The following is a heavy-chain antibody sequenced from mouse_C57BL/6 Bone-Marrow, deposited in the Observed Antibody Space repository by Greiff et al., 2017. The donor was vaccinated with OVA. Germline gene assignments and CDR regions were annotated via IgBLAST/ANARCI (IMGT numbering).Heavy chain of an antibody. CDR3: ARKNWERDY. D-gene: IGHD4-1*01. CDR2: IDPSDSYT. Sequence: VQLQQPGAELVRPGTSVKLSCKASGYTFTSYWMHWVKQRPGQGLEWIGVIDPSDSYTNYNQKFKGKATLTVDTSSSTAYMQLSSLTSEDSAVYYCARKNWERDYWGRGTTLTVSS. J-gene: IGHJ2*01. V-gene: IGHV1-59*01. CDR1: GYTFTSYW.